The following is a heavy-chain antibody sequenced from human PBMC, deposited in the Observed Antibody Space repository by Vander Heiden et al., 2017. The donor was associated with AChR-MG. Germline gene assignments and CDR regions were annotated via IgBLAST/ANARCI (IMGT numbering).Heavy chain of an antibody. D-gene: IGHD3-22*01. CDR2: IIPIFGTA. CDR3: ATAYYYDSSGYYYGYYYGMDV. V-gene: IGHV1-69*01. J-gene: IGHJ6*02. Sequence: QVQLVQSGAAVKKPGSSVKVSCKASGGTFSSYAISWVRQAPGQGLEWMGGIIPIFGTANYAQKFQGRVTITADESTSTAYMELSSLRSEDTAVYYCATAYYYDSSGYYYGYYYGMDVWGQGTTVTVSS. CDR1: GGTFSSYA.